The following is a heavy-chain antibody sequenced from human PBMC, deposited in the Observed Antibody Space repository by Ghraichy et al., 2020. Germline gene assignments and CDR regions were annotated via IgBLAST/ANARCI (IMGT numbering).Heavy chain of an antibody. J-gene: IGHJ4*02. CDR1: GFIFSSYW. Sequence: GESLNISCAASGFIFSSYWMSWVRQAPGKGLEWVANIKKDGSENYYVDSVKGRFTISRDHAKNSLYLQMNSLRAEDTAVYYCARDLGSGWYFDYWGQGTLVTVSS. CDR3: ARDLGSGWYFDY. V-gene: IGHV3-7*01. D-gene: IGHD6-19*01. CDR2: IKKDGSEN.